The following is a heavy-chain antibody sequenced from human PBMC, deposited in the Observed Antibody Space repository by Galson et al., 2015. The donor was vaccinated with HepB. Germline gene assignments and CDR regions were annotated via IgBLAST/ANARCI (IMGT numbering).Heavy chain of an antibody. CDR3: ASGITRAMNYYGPFDY. CDR2: VWFDGSNK. V-gene: IGHV3-33*01. D-gene: IGHD3-10*01. CDR1: GLSFRDYG. Sequence: SLRLSCAASGLSFRDYGVHWVRQAPGKGLEWVAAVWFDGSNKYYADSVKGRFTISGDNSKNTLFLQMNSLRAEDTAVYYCASGITRAMNYYGPFDYWGQGILVTVSS. J-gene: IGHJ4*02.